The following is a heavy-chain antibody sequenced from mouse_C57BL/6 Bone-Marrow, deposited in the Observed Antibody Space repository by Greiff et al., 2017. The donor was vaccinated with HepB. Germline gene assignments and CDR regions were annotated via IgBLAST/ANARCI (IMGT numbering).Heavy chain of an antibody. V-gene: IGHV1-66*01. Sequence: QVQLKQSGPELVKPGASVKISCKASGYSFTSYYIHWVKQRPGQGLEWIGWIYPGSGNTKYNEKFKGKATLTADTSSSTAYMQLSSLTSEDSAVYYCARPDYDWYFDYWGQGTTLTVSS. CDR1: GYSFTSYY. CDR3: ARPDYDWYFDY. J-gene: IGHJ2*01. CDR2: IYPGSGNT. D-gene: IGHD2-4*01.